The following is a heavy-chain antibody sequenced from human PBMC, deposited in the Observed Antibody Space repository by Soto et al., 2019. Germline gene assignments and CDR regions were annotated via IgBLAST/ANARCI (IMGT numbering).Heavy chain of an antibody. D-gene: IGHD7-27*01. CDR3: ARGLSGDKVDY. V-gene: IGHV4-30-4*01. CDR1: GGSISSGDYY. CDR2: IYDRGIT. J-gene: IGHJ4*02. Sequence: QVQLQESGPGLVKPSQTLSLTCTVSGGSISSGDYYWSWIRQSPGKGLEWIGHIYDRGITYSNPSLNSPLFILVNPSKNQFSLNLNSVTAADTAVYYCARGLSGDKVDYWGRGTLVTVSS.